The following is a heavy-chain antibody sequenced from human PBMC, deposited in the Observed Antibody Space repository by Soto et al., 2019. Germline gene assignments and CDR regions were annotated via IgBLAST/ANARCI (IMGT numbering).Heavy chain of an antibody. CDR1: GGTFSSYA. J-gene: IGHJ4*02. V-gene: IGHV1-69*13. D-gene: IGHD6-25*01. Sequence: SVKVSCKASGGTFSSYAISWVRQAPGQGLEWMGGIIPIFGTANYAQKFQGRVTITADESTSTAYMELSSLRSEDTAVYYCARDSSESRESSGWNPLDYWGQGTLVTVSS. CDR3: ARDSSESRESSGWNPLDY. CDR2: IIPIFGTA.